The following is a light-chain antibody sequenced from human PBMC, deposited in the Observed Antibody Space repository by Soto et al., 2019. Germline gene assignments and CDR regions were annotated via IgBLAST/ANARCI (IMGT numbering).Light chain of an antibody. CDR2: DAS. J-gene: IGKJ5*01. CDR1: QSVSSY. Sequence: EIVFTQSPATLSLSPGERANLYCSASQSVSSYLAWYQQKPGQAPRLLIYDASNRATGIPARFSGSGSGTDFTLTISSLEPEDFAVYYCQQRSNWPPITFGQGTRLEIK. CDR3: QQRSNWPPIT. V-gene: IGKV3-11*01.